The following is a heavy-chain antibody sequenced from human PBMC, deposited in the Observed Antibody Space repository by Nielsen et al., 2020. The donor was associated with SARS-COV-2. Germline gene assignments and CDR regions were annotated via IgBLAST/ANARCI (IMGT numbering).Heavy chain of an antibody. V-gene: IGHV5-51*01. CDR1: GYTFSNYW. J-gene: IGHJ6*02. CDR3: AREGQDDSGTERHGMDV. D-gene: IGHD3-10*01. Sequence: GESLKISCKASGYTFSNYWIGWVRQMPGKGLEWMGIIYPGDSATRYSPSFQGQVTISADKSISTAYLQWSSLKASDTAIYYCAREGQDDSGTERHGMDVWGQGTTVTVSS. CDR2: IYPGDSAT.